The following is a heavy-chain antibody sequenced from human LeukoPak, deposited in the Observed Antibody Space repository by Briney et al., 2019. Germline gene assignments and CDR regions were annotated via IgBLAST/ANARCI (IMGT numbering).Heavy chain of an antibody. V-gene: IGHV3-23*01. CDR1: GFTLSSYA. D-gene: IGHD3-22*01. CDR2: ISASGGTT. J-gene: IGHJ4*02. CDR3: AKGQSSSGLRNYFDY. Sequence: PGGSLRLSCAASGFTLSSYAMSWVRQAPGKGLEWVSGISASGGTTYYADFVKGRFTISRDNSKNTLYLQMNSLRAEDTAVYYCAKGQSSSGLRNYFDYWGQGTLVTVSS.